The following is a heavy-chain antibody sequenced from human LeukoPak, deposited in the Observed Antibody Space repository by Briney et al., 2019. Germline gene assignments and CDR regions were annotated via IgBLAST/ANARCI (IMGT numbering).Heavy chain of an antibody. CDR1: GFTFSTYY. J-gene: IGHJ4*02. Sequence: PGGSLRLSCAASGFTFSTYYMNWVRQAPGKGLEWVSFITGSSSYIYYKYSVKGRFTISRDNAKNSLFLQMNSLRDEDTAVYYCASGFSSSPYFDYWGQGTLVTVSS. CDR2: ITGSSSYI. D-gene: IGHD6-6*01. CDR3: ASGFSSSPYFDY. V-gene: IGHV3-21*01.